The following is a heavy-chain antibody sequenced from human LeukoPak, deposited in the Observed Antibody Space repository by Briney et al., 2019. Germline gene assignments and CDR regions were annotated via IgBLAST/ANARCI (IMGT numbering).Heavy chain of an antibody. CDR3: ARSSSNAFDI. J-gene: IGHJ3*02. V-gene: IGHV1-2*02. CDR1: GYTFTGYY. D-gene: IGHD6-6*01. CDR2: INPNSGDT. Sequence: ASVKVSCKASGYTFTGYYIHWVRQAPGQGLEWMAWINPNSGDTNYAHKFQGRVTMTRDTSITTAYMELSRLRSDDTAVYYCARSSSNAFDIWGKGTMATVSS.